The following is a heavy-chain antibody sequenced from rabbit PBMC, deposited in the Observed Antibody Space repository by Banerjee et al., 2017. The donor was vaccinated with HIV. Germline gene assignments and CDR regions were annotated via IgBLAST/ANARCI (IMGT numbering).Heavy chain of an antibody. Sequence: QEQLKETGGGLVQPGGSLTLSCKASGFSFSSGYDMCWVRQAPGKGLEWIGCIYTGDGNSYHANWAKGRFTISKTSSTTGTLQMTSLTAADTATYFCARPSSGYYYFSLWGPGTLVTVS. D-gene: IGHD1-1*01. CDR3: ARPSSGYYYFSL. CDR1: GFSFSSGYD. J-gene: IGHJ4*01. V-gene: IGHV1S45*01. CDR2: IYTGDGNS.